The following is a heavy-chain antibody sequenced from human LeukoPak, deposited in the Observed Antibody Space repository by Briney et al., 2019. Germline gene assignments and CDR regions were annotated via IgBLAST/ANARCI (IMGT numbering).Heavy chain of an antibody. CDR1: GFTFSSYW. D-gene: IGHD5-12*01. CDR2: INSDGSST. CDR3: ARGRFDEWLRAVLDY. V-gene: IGHV3-74*01. J-gene: IGHJ4*02. Sequence: PGGSLRLSCAASGFTFSSYWMHWVRQAPGKGLVWVSRINSDGSSTSYADSVKGRFTISRDNAKNTLYLQMNSLRAEGTAVYYCARGRFDEWLRAVLDYWGQGTLVTVSS.